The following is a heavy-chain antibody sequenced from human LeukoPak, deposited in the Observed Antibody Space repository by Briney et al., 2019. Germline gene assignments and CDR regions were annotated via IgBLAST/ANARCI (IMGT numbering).Heavy chain of an antibody. Sequence: GGSLRLSCAASGFTFSSYEMNWVRQAPGKGLEWVSYISSSGSTIYYADSVKGRFTISRDNAKNSLYLQMNSLRAEDTAVYYCARDYRSSTSCYSGAFDYWGQGTLVTVSS. CDR2: ISSSGSTI. V-gene: IGHV3-48*03. D-gene: IGHD2-2*02. CDR3: ARDYRSSTSCYSGAFDY. CDR1: GFTFSSYE. J-gene: IGHJ4*02.